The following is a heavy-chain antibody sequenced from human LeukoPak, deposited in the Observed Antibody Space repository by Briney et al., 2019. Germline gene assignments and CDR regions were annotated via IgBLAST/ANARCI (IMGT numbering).Heavy chain of an antibody. CDR3: ARVGPNYYDSSAEFDY. CDR1: GYTLTELS. J-gene: IGHJ4*02. CDR2: LDPEDGET. Sequence: ASVKVSCKVSGYTLTELSMHWVRQAPGKGLGWMGGLDPEDGETIYAQKFQGRVTMTEDTSTSTAYMELRSLRSDDTAVYYCARVGPNYYDSSAEFDYWGQGTLVTVSS. D-gene: IGHD3-22*01. V-gene: IGHV1-24*01.